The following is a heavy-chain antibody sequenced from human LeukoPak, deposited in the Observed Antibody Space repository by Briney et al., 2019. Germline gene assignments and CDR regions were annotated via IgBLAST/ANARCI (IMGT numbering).Heavy chain of an antibody. D-gene: IGHD3-10*01. CDR2: IYYSGST. V-gene: IGHV4-59*01. CDR3: ARARGTMVRGVTGRFDY. Sequence: SETLSLTCTVSGGSISSYYWSWIRQPPGKGREWIGYIYYSGSTNYNPSLKSRVTISVDTSKNQFSLKLSSVTAADTAVYYCARARGTMVRGVTGRFDYWGQGTLVTVSS. CDR1: GGSISSYY. J-gene: IGHJ4*02.